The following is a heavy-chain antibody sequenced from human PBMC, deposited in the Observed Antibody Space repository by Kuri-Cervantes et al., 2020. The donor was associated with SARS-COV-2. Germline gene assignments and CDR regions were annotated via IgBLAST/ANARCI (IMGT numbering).Heavy chain of an antibody. V-gene: IGHV4-59*11. D-gene: IGHD3-3*01. CDR2: IYYSGST. J-gene: IGHJ4*02. Sequence: SETLSLTCTVSGGSISSHYWSWIRQPPGKGLEWIGYIYYSGSTYYNPSLKSRVTISVDTSKNQFSLKLSSVTAADTAVYYCARDLGLTTGELEWYYWGQGTLVTVSS. CDR3: ARDLGLTTGELEWYY. CDR1: GGSISSHY.